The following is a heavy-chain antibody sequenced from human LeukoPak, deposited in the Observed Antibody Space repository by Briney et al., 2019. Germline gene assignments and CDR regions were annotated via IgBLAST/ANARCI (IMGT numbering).Heavy chain of an antibody. CDR3: ARGRIPDAAILY. CDR1: GYTFTGYD. V-gene: IGHV1-8*01. Sequence: ASVKVSCKASGYTFTGYDINWVRQATGQGLEWMGWMNPNSGNTGYAQKFQGRVTMTRNTSISTAYMELSSLRSEDTAVYYCARGRIPDAAILYWGQGTLVTVSS. CDR2: MNPNSGNT. D-gene: IGHD2-2*01. J-gene: IGHJ4*02.